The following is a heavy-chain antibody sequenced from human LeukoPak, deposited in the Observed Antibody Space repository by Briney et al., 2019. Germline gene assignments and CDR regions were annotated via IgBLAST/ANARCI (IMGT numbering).Heavy chain of an antibody. CDR1: GITLSNYG. CDR2: ISERGGST. D-gene: IGHD3-10*01. V-gene: IGHV3-23*01. J-gene: IGHJ4*02. Sequence: GGSLRLSCVVSGITLSNYGMSWVRQAPGKGLEWVSGISERGGSTNYADSVKGRFIISGDTSKNTVYLQMNSPRVEDTAVYFCAKRGIVIRAVIIIGFHKEAYYFDYWGQGILVTVSS. CDR3: AKRGIVIRAVIIIGFHKEAYYFDY.